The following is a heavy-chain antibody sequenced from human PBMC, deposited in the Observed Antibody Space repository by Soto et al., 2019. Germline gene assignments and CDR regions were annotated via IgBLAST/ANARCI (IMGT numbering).Heavy chain of an antibody. J-gene: IGHJ5*01. CDR1: GFTFSRYG. CDR3: ARDPSEGRVGNWFES. Sequence: PGGSLRLSDESSGFTFSRYGMNWLRQAPGKGLEWVASISSSTSYVYYADSVKGRFSTSRDNAKNILYLEMYALRTEDTAVYYCARDPSEGRVGNWFESWGQGTLVTVSS. D-gene: IGHD2-2*01. CDR2: ISSSTSYV. V-gene: IGHV3-21*06.